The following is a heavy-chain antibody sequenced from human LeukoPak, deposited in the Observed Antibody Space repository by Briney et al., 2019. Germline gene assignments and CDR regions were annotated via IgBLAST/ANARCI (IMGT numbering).Heavy chain of an antibody. D-gene: IGHD5-18*01. V-gene: IGHV3-48*03. Sequence: PGGSLRLSCAASGFTFSSYEMNWVRQAPGKGLEWASYISSSGSTIYYADSLKGRFTISRDNAKNSLFLQMNSLRAEDTAVYYCARVYTYGSPTSYLDYRGQGTVVTVSS. J-gene: IGHJ4*02. CDR2: ISSSGSTI. CDR3: ARVYTYGSPTSYLDY. CDR1: GFTFSSYE.